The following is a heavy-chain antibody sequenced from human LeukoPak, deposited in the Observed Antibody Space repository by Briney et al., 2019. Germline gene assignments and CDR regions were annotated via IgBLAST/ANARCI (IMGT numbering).Heavy chain of an antibody. V-gene: IGHV3-48*02. CDR1: GFPFSSYS. CDR3: ARYQYSSGRMFDY. Sequence: PGGSLRLSCAASGFPFSSYSMNWVRQAPGKGLQWVSYIDSSSTIYYADSVKGRFTISRDNAKNSLYLQVNSLRDEDTAVYYCARYQYSSGRMFDYWGQGTLVTVSS. CDR2: IDSSSTI. J-gene: IGHJ4*02. D-gene: IGHD6-19*01.